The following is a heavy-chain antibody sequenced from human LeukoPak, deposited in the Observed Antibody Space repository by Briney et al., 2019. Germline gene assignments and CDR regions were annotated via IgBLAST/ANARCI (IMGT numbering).Heavy chain of an antibody. CDR3: AKVPFGSGSYSTLDY. D-gene: IGHD3-10*01. Sequence: PGRSLRLSCAASGFTFSSYAMHWVRQAPGKGLEWVAVISYDGSNKYYADSVKGRFTISRDNSKNTLYLQMNSLRAEDTAVYYCAKVPFGSGSYSTLDYWGQGTLVTVSS. CDR1: GFTFSSYA. CDR2: ISYDGSNK. V-gene: IGHV3-30-3*01. J-gene: IGHJ4*02.